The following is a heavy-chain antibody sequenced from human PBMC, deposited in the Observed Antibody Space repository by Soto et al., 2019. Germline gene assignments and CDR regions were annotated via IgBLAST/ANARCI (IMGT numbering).Heavy chain of an antibody. CDR3: ARVLGLLYGGKRGWDY. Sequence: QVQLVQSGAEVKKPGASVKVSCKASGYTFTSYYMHWVRQAPGQGLEWMGIINPSGGSTSYAQKFQGRVTMTRDTSTSTVYMELNSLRAEDTAVYYCARVLGLLYGGKRGWDYWGQGTLVTVSS. J-gene: IGHJ4*02. CDR1: GYTFTSYY. V-gene: IGHV1-46*01. D-gene: IGHD4-17*01. CDR2: INPSGGST.